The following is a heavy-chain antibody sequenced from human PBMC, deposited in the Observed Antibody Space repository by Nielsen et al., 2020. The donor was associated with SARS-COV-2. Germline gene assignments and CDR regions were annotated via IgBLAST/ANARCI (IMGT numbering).Heavy chain of an antibody. CDR3: AGGGDIVVVVAADFDY. CDR2: ISGSGGST. D-gene: IGHD2-15*01. CDR1: GFTFSDHY. V-gene: IGHV3-23*01. Sequence: GESLKISCAASGFTFSDHYMDWVRQAPGKGLEWVSAISGSGGSTYYADSVKGRFTISRDNSKNTPYLQMNSLRAEDTAVYYCAGGGDIVVVVAADFDYWGQGTLVTVSS. J-gene: IGHJ4*02.